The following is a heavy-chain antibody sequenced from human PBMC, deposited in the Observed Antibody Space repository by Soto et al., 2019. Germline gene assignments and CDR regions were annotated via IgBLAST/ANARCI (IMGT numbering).Heavy chain of an antibody. D-gene: IGHD2-2*01. J-gene: IGHJ4*02. CDR2: IHYSGST. Sequence: QVQLQESGPGLVKPSETLSLTCTVSGGSISPYYWSWIRQPPGKGLEWIGNIHYSGSTDYNPSLKSRVTISIDTSTNQVSLTLTSVTAADTAVYYCAQGGTSSLPFDYWGQGTLVTVSS. CDR1: GGSISPYY. V-gene: IGHV4-59*01. CDR3: AQGGTSSLPFDY.